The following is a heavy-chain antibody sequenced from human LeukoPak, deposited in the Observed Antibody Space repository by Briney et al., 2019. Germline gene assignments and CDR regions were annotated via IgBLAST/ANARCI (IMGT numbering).Heavy chain of an antibody. J-gene: IGHJ2*01. CDR2: IYYSGST. CDR3: ARTNDYGDLGDWYFDL. CDR1: GGSISSGDYY. Sequence: PSQTLSLTCTVSGGSISSGDYYWSWIRQPPGKGLEWIGYIYYSGSTYYNPSLKSRVTISVDTSKNQFSLKLSSVTAADTAVYYCARTNDYGDLGDWYFDLWGRGTLVTVSS. D-gene: IGHD4-17*01. V-gene: IGHV4-30-4*01.